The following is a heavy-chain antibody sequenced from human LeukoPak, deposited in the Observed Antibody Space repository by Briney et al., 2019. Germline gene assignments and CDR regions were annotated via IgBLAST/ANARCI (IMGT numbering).Heavy chain of an antibody. CDR1: GYTFTSYY. V-gene: IGHV1-46*01. D-gene: IGHD1-26*01. Sequence: ASVKVSCTASGYTFTSYYMHWVRQAPGQGLEWMGIINPSGGSTSYAQKFQGRVTMTRDMSTSTVYMELSSLRSEDTAVYYCARDSYSGSYYIDNWFDPWGQGTLVTVSS. J-gene: IGHJ5*02. CDR3: ARDSYSGSYYIDNWFDP. CDR2: INPSGGST.